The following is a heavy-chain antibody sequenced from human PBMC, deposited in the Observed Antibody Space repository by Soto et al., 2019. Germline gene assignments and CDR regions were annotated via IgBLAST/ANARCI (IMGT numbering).Heavy chain of an antibody. CDR2: INPSGDST. Sequence: ASVKVSCKASGYTFTSYYMHWVRQAPGQGLEWMGIINPSGDSTSYAQKFQGRVTMTRDTSISTAYMELSRLRSDDTAVYYCARQPLYYDILTGYASGYYGMDVWGQGTTVTVSS. D-gene: IGHD3-9*01. V-gene: IGHV1-46*01. CDR3: ARQPLYYDILTGYASGYYGMDV. CDR1: GYTFTSYY. J-gene: IGHJ6*02.